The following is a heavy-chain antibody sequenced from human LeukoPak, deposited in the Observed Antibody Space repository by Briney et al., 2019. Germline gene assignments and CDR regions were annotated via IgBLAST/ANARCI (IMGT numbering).Heavy chain of an antibody. CDR2: IIPILGIA. D-gene: IGHD1-1*01. J-gene: IGHJ4*02. Sequence: ASVKVSCKASGGTFSSYAISWVRQAPGQGLEWMGRIIPILGIANYAQKFQGRVTITADKSTSTAYMELSSLRSEDTAVYYCARRGTPTEADYWGQGTLVTVSS. CDR3: ARRGTPTEADY. CDR1: GGTFSSYA. V-gene: IGHV1-69*04.